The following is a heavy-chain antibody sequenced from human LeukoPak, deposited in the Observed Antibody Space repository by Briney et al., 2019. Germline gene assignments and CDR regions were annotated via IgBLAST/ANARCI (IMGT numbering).Heavy chain of an antibody. J-gene: IGHJ4*02. CDR3: AKEPIVVVPAAIRYFDY. D-gene: IGHD2-2*02. CDR2: ISGSGGST. CDR1: GFTFSSYA. Sequence: GGSLRLSCAASGFTFSSYAMSWVRQAPGKGLEWVSAISGSGGSTYYADSVKGRFTISRDNSKNTLYLQMNSLRAEDTAVYYCAKEPIVVVPAAIRYFDYWGQGTLVTVSS. V-gene: IGHV3-23*01.